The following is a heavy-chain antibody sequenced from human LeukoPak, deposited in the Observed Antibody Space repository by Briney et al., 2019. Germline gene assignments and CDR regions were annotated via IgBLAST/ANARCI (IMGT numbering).Heavy chain of an antibody. Sequence: GGSLRLSCAASGFTFSDYAMHWVRQAPGKGLDWVAVVSSDGSNSYYTDSVKGRFTISRDNSKNTLYLQVNSLRAEDTAVYYCAKDGLLGNIHVGSPHIDYWGQGTLVTVSS. J-gene: IGHJ4*02. CDR3: AKDGLLGNIHVGSPHIDY. CDR2: VSSDGSNS. CDR1: GFTFSDYA. V-gene: IGHV3-30-3*01. D-gene: IGHD1/OR15-1a*01.